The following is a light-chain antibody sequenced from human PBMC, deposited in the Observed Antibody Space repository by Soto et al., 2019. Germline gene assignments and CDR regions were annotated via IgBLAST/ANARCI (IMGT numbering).Light chain of an antibody. CDR3: QQTFSTQIS. CDR2: AAS. J-gene: IGKJ4*02. V-gene: IGKV1-8*01. Sequence: AIRMTQSPSSLSASTGDRVTITCRASQGISSYLAWYQQKPGKAPKLLIYAASTLQSGVPSRFSGGGSGTDFTLTISDLQPEDFATYYCQQTFSTQISFGGGTKVDI. CDR1: QGISSY.